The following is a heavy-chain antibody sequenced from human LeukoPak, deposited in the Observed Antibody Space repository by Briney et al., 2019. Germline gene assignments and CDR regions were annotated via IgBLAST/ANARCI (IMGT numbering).Heavy chain of an antibody. CDR1: GFTVSSNY. V-gene: IGHV4-4*07. Sequence: PGGSLRLSCAASGFTVSSNYMSWIRQPAGKGLEWIGRIYTSGSTNYNPSLKSRATMSVDTSKNQFSLKLSSVTAADTAVYYCARDLPVHTLLNPSSGWEIDAFDIWGQGTMVTVSS. CDR2: IYTSGST. CDR3: ARDLPVHTLLNPSSGWEIDAFDI. J-gene: IGHJ3*02. D-gene: IGHD6-19*01.